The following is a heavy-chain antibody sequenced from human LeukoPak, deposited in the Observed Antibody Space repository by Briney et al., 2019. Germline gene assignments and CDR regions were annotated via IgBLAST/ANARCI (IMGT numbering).Heavy chain of an antibody. CDR1: GGSINSGSYY. Sequence: SETLSLTCTVSGGSINSGSYYWSWIRQPAGKGLEWIGRIYTSGSTNYNPSLKSRVTMSVDTSKNQFSLKLSSVTAADTAVYYCARARWYYDSSGYYDAFDIWGQGTMVTVSS. V-gene: IGHV4-61*02. CDR2: IYTSGST. J-gene: IGHJ3*02. CDR3: ARARWYYDSSGYYDAFDI. D-gene: IGHD3-22*01.